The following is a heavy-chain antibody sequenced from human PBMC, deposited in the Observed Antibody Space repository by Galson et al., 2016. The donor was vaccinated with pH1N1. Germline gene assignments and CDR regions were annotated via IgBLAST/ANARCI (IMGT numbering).Heavy chain of an antibody. Sequence: SVKVSCKAAGYSFTNYGIHWVRQAPGQGLEWMGVIDPSNGGTTYSQKFQGLVTMTRDTSTNTAYMELSGLKSEDTAVYSCTRDLGRPRDNWGQGTLVTVSS. J-gene: IGHJ4*02. D-gene: IGHD7-27*01. CDR1: GYSFTNYG. CDR3: TRDLGRPRDN. CDR2: IDPSNGGT. V-gene: IGHV1-46*01.